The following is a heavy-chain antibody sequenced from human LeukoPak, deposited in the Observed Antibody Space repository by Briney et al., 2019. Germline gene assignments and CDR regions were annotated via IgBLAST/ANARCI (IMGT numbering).Heavy chain of an antibody. D-gene: IGHD4-17*01. V-gene: IGHV4-59*08. CDR2: IYYSGST. J-gene: IGHJ4*02. CDR1: GGSISSYY. CDR3: ASLTLDYAFDY. Sequence: SETLSLTCTVSGGSISSYYWSWIRQPPGKGLEWIGYIYYSGSTNYNPSLKSRVTISGDTSKNQFSLKLSSVTAADTAVYYCASLTLDYAFDYWGQGTLVTVSS.